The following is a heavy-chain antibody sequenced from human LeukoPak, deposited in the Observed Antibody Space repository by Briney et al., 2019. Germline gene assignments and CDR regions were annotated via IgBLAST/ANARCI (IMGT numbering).Heavy chain of an antibody. D-gene: IGHD5-24*01. CDR3: ATRDQSRTYLAPPDF. J-gene: IGHJ4*02. CDR1: GFTFSSSA. V-gene: IGHV4-4*02. Sequence: GSLRLSCAASGFTFSSSAMSWVRQPPGKGLEWIGETHRSGDTKYNPSLNGRVTISMDTSKNQLSLNLNSVAAADTAIYYCATRDQSRTYLAPPDFWGQGTLVTVSS. CDR2: THRSGDT.